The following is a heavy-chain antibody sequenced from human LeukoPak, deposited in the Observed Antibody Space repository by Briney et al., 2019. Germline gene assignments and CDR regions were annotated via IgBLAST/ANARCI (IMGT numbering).Heavy chain of an antibody. CDR3: ATPVPHGSDPSLYYYYMDV. J-gene: IGHJ6*03. CDR1: RYTFTGYY. Sequence: GASVKVSCKTSRYTFTGYYIYWVRQAPGQGLEWMGWMNPNSGNTGYAQKFQGRVTMTRNTSISTAYMELSSLRSEDTAVYYCATPVPHGSDPSLYYYYMDVWGKGTTVTISS. V-gene: IGHV1-8*02. CDR2: MNPNSGNT. D-gene: IGHD3-10*01.